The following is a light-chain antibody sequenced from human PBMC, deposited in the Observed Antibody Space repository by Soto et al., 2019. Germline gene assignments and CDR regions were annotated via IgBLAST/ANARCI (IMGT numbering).Light chain of an antibody. Sequence: QSVLTQPASVSGSPGQSITLSCTGTSSDVGNYNYVSWYQQHPGKVPRLVIYDVTDRPSGVSNRFSGSKSGNTAFLTISGLQAEDEADYYCSSYTTTSPVVFGGGTKVTVL. J-gene: IGLJ2*01. CDR3: SSYTTTSPVV. V-gene: IGLV2-14*03. CDR1: SSDVGNYNY. CDR2: DVT.